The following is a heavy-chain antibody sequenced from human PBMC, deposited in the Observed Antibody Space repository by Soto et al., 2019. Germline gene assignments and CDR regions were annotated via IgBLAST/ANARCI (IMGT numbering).Heavy chain of an antibody. J-gene: IGHJ3*02. CDR2: ISGSGSST. D-gene: IGHD3-3*01. CDR3: ARVATGRGSYDFWSGYTDAFDI. CDR1: GFTFSSYS. V-gene: IGHV3-23*01. Sequence: PGGSLRLSCAASGFTFSSYSMSWVRQAPGKGLEWVSAISGSGSSTYYADSVKGRFTISRDNAKNSLYLQMNSLRAEDTAVYYCARVATGRGSYDFWSGYTDAFDIWGQGTMVTVSS.